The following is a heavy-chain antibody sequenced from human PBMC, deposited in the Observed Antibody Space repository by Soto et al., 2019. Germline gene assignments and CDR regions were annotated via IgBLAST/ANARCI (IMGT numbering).Heavy chain of an antibody. J-gene: IGHJ4*02. V-gene: IGHV4-30-2*01. CDR2: IFPSGTT. Sequence: NLSLTCGVSGGSLSGATYSWTWIRQPPGKGLEWIVYIFPSGTTYYNPSLKSRVTTSIDVSKNQFSVSLRSLTAADTAVYYCARSREFDYWSQGTLVTVSS. CDR3: ARSREFDY. CDR1: GGSLSGATYS.